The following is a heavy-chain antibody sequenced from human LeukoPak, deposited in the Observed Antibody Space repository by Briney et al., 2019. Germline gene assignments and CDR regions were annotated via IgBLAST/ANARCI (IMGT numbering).Heavy chain of an antibody. Sequence: GGSLRLSCAASGFTFSNYGMHWVRQAPGKGLEWVSSISSSSSYIYYADSVKGRFTISRDNAKNSLYLQMNSLRAEDTAVYYCARLSIAARPDYYYYMDVWGKGTTVTVSS. J-gene: IGHJ6*03. D-gene: IGHD6-6*01. CDR1: GFTFSNYG. CDR3: ARLSIAARPDYYYYMDV. V-gene: IGHV3-21*01. CDR2: ISSSSSYI.